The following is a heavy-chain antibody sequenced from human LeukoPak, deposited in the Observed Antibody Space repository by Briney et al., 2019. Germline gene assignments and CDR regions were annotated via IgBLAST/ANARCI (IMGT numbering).Heavy chain of an antibody. J-gene: IGHJ4*02. CDR3: ANRRTDYFDH. CDR1: GGSISSSSYY. V-gene: IGHV4-39*01. Sequence: SETLSLTCTVSGGSISSSSYYWGWIRQPPGKGLEWIASLYYSGSTYYNPSLKSRVSISVDRSKNQFSLKLTSVTAADTAVYYCANRRTDYFDHWGRGTRVTVSS. CDR2: LYYSGST.